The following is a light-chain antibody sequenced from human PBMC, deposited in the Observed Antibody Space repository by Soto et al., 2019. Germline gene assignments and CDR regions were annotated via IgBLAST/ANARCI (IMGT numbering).Light chain of an antibody. V-gene: IGKV3-15*01. CDR1: QSIARN. J-gene: IGKJ1*01. CDR3: QQYNNAWPT. Sequence: EIVMTQSPATLSVSPGGRATLSCRASQSIARNLAWYQQKPGQAPRLLIYGASTRATDVPDRFSGSGFGTEFTLAISSLQSEDFAVYYCQQYNNAWPTFGPGTKVEIK. CDR2: GAS.